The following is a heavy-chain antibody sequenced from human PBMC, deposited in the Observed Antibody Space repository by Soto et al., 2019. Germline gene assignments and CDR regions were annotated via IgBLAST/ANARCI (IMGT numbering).Heavy chain of an antibody. V-gene: IGHV2-5*02. D-gene: IGHD3-3*01. CDR3: AHRRVAPVHFDY. J-gene: IGHJ4*02. CDR1: GFSLNTGGVG. CDR2: IYWDDDK. Sequence: QITLKESGPTLVKPTQTLTLTCTFSGFSLNTGGVGVGWIRQPPGRALEWLALIYWDDDKRYSPSLKSRVTLTKDTSKNQVVLTVSNMDPVDTATYYCAHRRVAPVHFDYWGQGTLVTVSS.